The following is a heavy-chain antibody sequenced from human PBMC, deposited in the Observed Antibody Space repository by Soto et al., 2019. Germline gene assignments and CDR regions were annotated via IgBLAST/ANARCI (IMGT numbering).Heavy chain of an antibody. CDR1: GVSISSYY. J-gene: IGHJ4*02. CDR2: IYYSGST. D-gene: IGHD1-26*01. CDR3: ARVGTEWELSTHYFDY. V-gene: IGHV4-59*01. Sequence: SETLSLTCTVSGVSISSYYWSWIRQPPGKGLEWIGYIYYSGSTNYNPSLKSRVTISVDTSKNQYSLKLSSVTAADTAVYYCARVGTEWELSTHYFDYWGQGTLVTVSS.